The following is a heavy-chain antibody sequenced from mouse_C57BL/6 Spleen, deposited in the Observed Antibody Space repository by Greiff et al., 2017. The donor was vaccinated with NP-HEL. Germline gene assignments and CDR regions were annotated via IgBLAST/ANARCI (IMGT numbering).Heavy chain of an antibody. Sequence: EIQLQQSGAELVRPGASVKLSCTASGFNIKDYYMHWVKQRPEQGLEWIGRIDPEDGDTEYAPKFQGKATMTADTSSNTAYLQLSSLTSEDTAVYYCTTFNPYGYYFDYWGRGTTLTVSS. V-gene: IGHV14-1*01. D-gene: IGHD1-1*01. CDR2: IDPEDGDT. CDR1: GFNIKDYY. J-gene: IGHJ2*01. CDR3: TTFNPYGYYFDY.